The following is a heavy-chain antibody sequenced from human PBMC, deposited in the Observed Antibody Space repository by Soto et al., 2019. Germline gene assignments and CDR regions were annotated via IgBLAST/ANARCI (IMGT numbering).Heavy chain of an antibody. CDR1: GGPISSSKW. V-gene: IGHV4-4*02. CDR3: ATRNDGSGSLDY. J-gene: IGHJ4*02. Sequence: SETLSLTCAVSGGPISSSKWWSWVRQPPGKGLEWIGEIYHSGSANYNPSLKSRVTISVDKSKNQFSLKLSSVTAADTAVYYCATRNDGSGSLDYWGQGTLVTVSS. CDR2: IYHSGSA. D-gene: IGHD3-10*01.